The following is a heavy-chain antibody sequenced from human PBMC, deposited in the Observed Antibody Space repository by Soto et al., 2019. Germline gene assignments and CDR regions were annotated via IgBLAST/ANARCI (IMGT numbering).Heavy chain of an antibody. CDR1: GFTFSSYA. D-gene: IGHD6-19*01. J-gene: IGHJ4*02. Sequence: GGSLRLSCAASGFTFSSYAMSWVRQAPGKGLEWVSAISGSGGSTYYADSVKGRFTISRDNSKNTLYLQMNSLRAEDTAVYYCAKEWRWAVAGTVSINYWGQGTLVTVSS. V-gene: IGHV3-23*01. CDR3: AKEWRWAVAGTVSINY. CDR2: ISGSGGST.